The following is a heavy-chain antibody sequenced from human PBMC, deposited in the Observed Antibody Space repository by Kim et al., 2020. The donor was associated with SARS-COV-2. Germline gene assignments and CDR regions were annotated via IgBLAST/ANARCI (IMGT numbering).Heavy chain of an antibody. J-gene: IGHJ4*02. V-gene: IGHV1-3*01. Sequence: QKCQGRVTINRDTSASTAYMELSSLRDEDTAVYYCARDRYEILTGDYFDDWGQGTLVTVSS. CDR3: ARDRYEILTGDYFDD. D-gene: IGHD3-9*01.